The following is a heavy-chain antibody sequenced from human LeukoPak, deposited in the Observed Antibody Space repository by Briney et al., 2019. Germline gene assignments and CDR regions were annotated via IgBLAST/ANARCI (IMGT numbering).Heavy chain of an antibody. Sequence: GGSLRLSCAASGFTFSSYAMSWVRQAPGKGLEWVSSISSSSGYINYADSVKGRFTVSRDNAKNSLYLQMNSLRAEDTAVYYCARDSGYCSSTGCYVHYFDYWGQGTLVTVSS. CDR3: ARDSGYCSSTGCYVHYFDY. CDR1: GFTFSSYA. D-gene: IGHD2-2*01. J-gene: IGHJ4*02. CDR2: ISSSSGYI. V-gene: IGHV3-21*01.